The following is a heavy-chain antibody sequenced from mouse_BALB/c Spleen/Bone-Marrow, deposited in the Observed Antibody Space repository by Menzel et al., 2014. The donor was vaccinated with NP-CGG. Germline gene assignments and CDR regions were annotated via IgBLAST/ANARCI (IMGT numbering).Heavy chain of an antibody. Sequence: EVQLQQSGAELVKPGASVKLSCTASGFNIKDTYMHWVKQRPEQGLEWIGRIDPANGNTKYDPKFQGKATITADTSSNTAYLQLSSLTSEDADVYYCARVKLWSYAMDYWGQGTSVTVSS. CDR2: IDPANGNT. CDR3: ARVKLWSYAMDY. CDR1: GFNIKDTY. V-gene: IGHV14-3*02. J-gene: IGHJ4*01. D-gene: IGHD1-1*02.